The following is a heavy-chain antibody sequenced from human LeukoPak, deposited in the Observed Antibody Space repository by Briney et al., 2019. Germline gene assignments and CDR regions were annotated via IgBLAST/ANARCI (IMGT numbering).Heavy chain of an antibody. D-gene: IGHD4-11*01. CDR3: AKDYSNYVEWFDP. CDR1: GLTFINSG. V-gene: IGHV3-23*01. Sequence: GGSLRLSCIASGLTFINSGMNWVRQAPGKGLEWVSHISGSGGMIFYADSVKGRFTISRDNSKNTLYLQMNSVRVDDTAVYYCAKDYSNYVEWFDPWGQGTLVTVSS. CDR2: ISGSGGMI. J-gene: IGHJ5*02.